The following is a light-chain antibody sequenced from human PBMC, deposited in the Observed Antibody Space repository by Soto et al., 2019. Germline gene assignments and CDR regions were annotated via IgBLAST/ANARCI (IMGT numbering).Light chain of an antibody. V-gene: IGKV3-15*01. CDR1: QSVTNN. CDR3: QQDNSWPIT. J-gene: IGKJ5*01. Sequence: EIVMTQSPATLSVSPGDRVTLSCRASQSVTNNLAWYQQKPGQAPRLLIYVASTRAPGIPARFSGSGSGTEFTLTISSLQSEDFAVYYCQQDNSWPITFGRGTRLEI. CDR2: VAS.